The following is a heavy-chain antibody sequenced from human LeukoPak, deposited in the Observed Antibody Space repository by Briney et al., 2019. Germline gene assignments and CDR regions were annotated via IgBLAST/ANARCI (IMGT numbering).Heavy chain of an antibody. D-gene: IGHD3-9*01. V-gene: IGHV3-30*18. CDR2: ISYDGSNK. CDR3: AKLYDTGSYFDY. Sequence: GGSLRLSCAASGFTFSSYGMHWVRQAPGKGLEWVAVISYDGSNKYYADSVKGRFTISRDNSKNTLYLQMNSLRAEDTAVYYCAKLYDTGSYFDYWGQGTLVTVSS. CDR1: GFTFSSYG. J-gene: IGHJ4*02.